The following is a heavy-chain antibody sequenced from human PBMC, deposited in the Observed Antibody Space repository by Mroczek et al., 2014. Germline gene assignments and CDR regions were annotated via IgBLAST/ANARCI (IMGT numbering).Heavy chain of an antibody. CDR3: ARDGWAARQRLPHAFDI. CDR2: ISAYNGNT. J-gene: IGHJ3*02. V-gene: IGHV1-18*01. CDR1: GYTFTSYG. D-gene: IGHD6-6*01. Sequence: LVAVWSXGEKLGASVKVSCKASGYTFTSYGISWVRQAPGQGLEWMGWISAYNGNTNYAQKLQGRVTMTTDTSTSTAYMELRSLRSDDTAVYYCARDGWAARQRLPHAFDIWGQGTMVTVSS.